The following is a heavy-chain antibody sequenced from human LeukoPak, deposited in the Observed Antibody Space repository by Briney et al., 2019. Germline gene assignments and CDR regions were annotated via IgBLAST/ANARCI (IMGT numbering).Heavy chain of an antibody. CDR1: GFIFSSYG. V-gene: IGHV3-33*07. J-gene: IGHJ4*02. Sequence: PGRSLRLSCAASGFIFSSYGMYWVRQAPGKGVEWVAVIWHDGSVEFYAASVKGRFSISRDDSKNTVYLQMNSLRAEDTTLYYCARDSRGGWSGYFDFWGQGPLVTVSS. CDR2: IWHDGSVE. CDR3: ARDSRGGWSGYFDF. D-gene: IGHD6-19*01.